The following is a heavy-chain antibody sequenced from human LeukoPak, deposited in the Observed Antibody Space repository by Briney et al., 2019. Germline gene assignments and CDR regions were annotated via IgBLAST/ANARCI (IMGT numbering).Heavy chain of an antibody. V-gene: IGHV1-18*01. J-gene: IGHJ4*02. Sequence: WASVKASCKASGYAFIRNGISWVRQAPGQRLEWMGWICAYNGNTNYAQKLQGRVTMTTDTSTSTAYMELRSLRSDDTAVYYCAKDLIQKWELLTDHNGQWGQGTLVTVSS. CDR3: AKDLIQKWELLTDHNGQ. D-gene: IGHD1-26*01. CDR1: GYAFIRNG. CDR2: ICAYNGNT.